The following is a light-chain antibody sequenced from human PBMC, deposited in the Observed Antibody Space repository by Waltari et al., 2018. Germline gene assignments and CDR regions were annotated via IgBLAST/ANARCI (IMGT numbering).Light chain of an antibody. CDR1: QDIRSW. J-gene: IGKJ4*01. V-gene: IGKV1-12*01. CDR2: GAN. CDR3: QQTTSFPLT. Sequence: DIQMTQSPSSVSASVGDRVTITCRASQDIRSWLGWYQQKLGKAPKLLSFGANNLQSGVPSRFSGSGSGTDFNLTISRLQPEDFATYYCQQTTSFPLTFGGGTKVEIK.